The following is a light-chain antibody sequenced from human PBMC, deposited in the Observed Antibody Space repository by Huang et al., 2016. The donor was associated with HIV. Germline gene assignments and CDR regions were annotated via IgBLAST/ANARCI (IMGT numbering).Light chain of an antibody. CDR3: MQALQTPPT. CDR1: LSLMHTTGYNS. CDR2: CGS. V-gene: IGKV2-28*01. J-gene: IGKJ2*01. Sequence: DIVMTQSPLSLPVTPGEPASISCRSSLSLMHTTGYNSLDWYLQKPGQSPQLLIYCGSSRASGVPFRFSGSGSGTDFTLKISRVEAEDVGVYYCMQALQTPPTFGQGTKLEIK.